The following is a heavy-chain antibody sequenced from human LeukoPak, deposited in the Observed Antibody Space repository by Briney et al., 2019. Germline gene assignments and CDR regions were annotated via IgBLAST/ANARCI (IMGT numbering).Heavy chain of an antibody. J-gene: IGHJ5*02. D-gene: IGHD4-23*01. CDR3: ARRGDFGGNSGWFDP. V-gene: IGHV5-10-1*01. Sequence: NPGESLNISCKGSGYSFTSYGIGWVRQVPGKGREWRGWIASRDSYIKYSPSFEGHVTISADKSINTAFLQWRSLKASDTAMYYCARRGDFGGNSGWFDPWGQGTLVTVSS. CDR2: IASRDSYI. CDR1: GYSFTSYG.